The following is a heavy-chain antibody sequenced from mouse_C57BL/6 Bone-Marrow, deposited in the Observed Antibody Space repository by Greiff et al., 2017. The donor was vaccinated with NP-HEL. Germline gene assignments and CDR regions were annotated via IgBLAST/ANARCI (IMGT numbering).Heavy chain of an antibody. Sequence: EVKLMESGGGLVKPGGSLKLSCAASGFTFSSYTMSWVRQTPEKRLEWVATISGGGGNTYYPDSVKGRFTISRDNAKNTLYLQMSSLRSEDTALYYCARLGTTVVFDYWGQGTTLTVSS. J-gene: IGHJ2*01. CDR3: ARLGTTVVFDY. CDR2: ISGGGGNT. D-gene: IGHD1-1*01. V-gene: IGHV5-9*01. CDR1: GFTFSSYT.